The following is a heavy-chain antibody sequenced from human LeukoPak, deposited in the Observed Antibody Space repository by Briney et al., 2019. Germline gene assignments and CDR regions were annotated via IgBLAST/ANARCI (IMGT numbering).Heavy chain of an antibody. V-gene: IGHV4-34*01. J-gene: IGHJ6*03. D-gene: IGHD3-22*01. CDR1: GGSFSGYY. Sequence: TSETLSLTCAVYGGSFSGYYWTWIRQTPEKGLEWIGEMNPSGSTSYNPSLKSRVTISVDTSKNQFSLKWSSVTAADTAVYYCARGRQDVTMIVVVMTAVSYYLDVWGKGTTVIVS. CDR3: ARGRQDVTMIVVVMTAVSYYLDV. CDR2: MNPSGST.